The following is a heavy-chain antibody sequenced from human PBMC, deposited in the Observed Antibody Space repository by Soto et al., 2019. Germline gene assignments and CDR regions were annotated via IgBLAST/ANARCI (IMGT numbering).Heavy chain of an antibody. CDR1: GGSISSGDYY. CDR2: IYYSGST. V-gene: IGHV4-30-4*01. Sequence: SETLSLTCTVSGGSISSGDYYWSWIRQPPGKGLEWIGYIYYSGSTYYNPSLKSRVTISVDTSKNQFSLKLSSVTAADTAVYYCARCHTIFYYYGMDVWGQGTTVTVSS. D-gene: IGHD3-3*01. J-gene: IGHJ6*02. CDR3: ARCHTIFYYYGMDV.